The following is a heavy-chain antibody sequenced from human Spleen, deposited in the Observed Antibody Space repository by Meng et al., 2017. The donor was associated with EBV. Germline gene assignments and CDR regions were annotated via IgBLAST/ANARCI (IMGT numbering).Heavy chain of an antibody. CDR2: INHGGST. D-gene: IGHD3-10*01. CDR3: ARDGGYASGTYYPIDP. Sequence: QVQLPQWVAGLLKPSETLSLTCAAYGGSFSDHYWTWIRQPPGKGLEWIGEINHGGSTNCNPSLKSRATISVDTSKNQFSLKLSSVTAADTAVYYCARDGGYASGTYYPIDPWGQGTLVTVSS. J-gene: IGHJ5*02. V-gene: IGHV4-34*01. CDR1: GGSFSDHY.